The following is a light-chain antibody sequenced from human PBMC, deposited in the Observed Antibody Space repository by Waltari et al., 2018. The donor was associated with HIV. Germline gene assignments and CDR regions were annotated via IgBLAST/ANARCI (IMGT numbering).Light chain of an antibody. CDR2: DVS. CDR3: SSYTTGSKLI. V-gene: IGLV2-14*03. J-gene: IGLJ2*01. Sequence: SALTPPASVSGSPGQSLTISCPGTSSAIADYNNVYWYQQHPGKAPKLMIYDVSNRPSGVSNRFSGSKSGNTASLTISGLQAGDVADYYCSSYTTGSKLIFGGGTKLTVL. CDR1: SSAIADYNN.